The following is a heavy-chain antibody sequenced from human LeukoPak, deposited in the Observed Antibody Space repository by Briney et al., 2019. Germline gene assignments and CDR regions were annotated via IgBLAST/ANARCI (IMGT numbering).Heavy chain of an antibody. CDR3: ARRVGTQYYFDY. V-gene: IGHV5-51*01. Sequence: GESLKISCKGFGYTFAGHWIGWVRQMPGKGLEWMGIIYPGDSDTRYNPSFQGQVTISADKSISTAYLQWSSLKASDTAMYYCARRVGTQYYFDYWGQGTLVTVSS. J-gene: IGHJ4*02. CDR2: IYPGDSDT. D-gene: IGHD7-27*01. CDR1: GYTFAGHW.